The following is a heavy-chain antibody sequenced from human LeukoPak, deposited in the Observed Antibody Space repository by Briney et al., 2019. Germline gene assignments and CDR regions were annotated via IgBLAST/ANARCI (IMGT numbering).Heavy chain of an antibody. CDR3: ARTRGMSY. J-gene: IGHJ4*02. CDR1: GGSFSGYY. D-gene: IGHD3-16*01. CDR2: INHSGST. Sequence: KPSETLSLTCAVYGGSFSGYYWSWICQPPGEGLEWIGEINHSGSTNYNPSLKSRVTISVDTSKNQFSLKLSSVTAADTAVYYCARTRGMSYWGQGTLVTVSS. V-gene: IGHV4-34*01.